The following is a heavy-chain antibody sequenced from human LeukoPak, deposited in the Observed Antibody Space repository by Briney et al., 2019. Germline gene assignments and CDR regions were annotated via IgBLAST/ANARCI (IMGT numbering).Heavy chain of an antibody. V-gene: IGHV3-9*02. Sequence: PGGSLRLSCAASGFTSDDYGMHWVRQAPGKGLEWVSGISWNSGSIDYADSVKGRFTISRDKAKNPLYLQMNNLRAEDTALYYCAKGGCRSTSCYIDYWGQGTLVTVSS. D-gene: IGHD2-2*02. CDR2: ISWNSGSI. CDR1: GFTSDDYG. CDR3: AKGGCRSTSCYIDY. J-gene: IGHJ4*02.